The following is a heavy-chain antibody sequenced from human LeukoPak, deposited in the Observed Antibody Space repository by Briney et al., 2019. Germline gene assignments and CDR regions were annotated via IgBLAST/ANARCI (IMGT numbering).Heavy chain of an antibody. J-gene: IGHJ4*02. D-gene: IGHD1-26*01. CDR1: GGSISSYY. CDR3: ARGAALVGATNFDY. CDR2: SYYSGSA. V-gene: IGHV4-59*12. Sequence: SQTPSLTCAVYGGSISSYYWSWIRQPPGKGLEWIGYSYYSGSANYNPSLKSRVTISVDTSKNQFSLKLSSVTAADTAVYYCARGAALVGATNFDYWGQGTLVTVSS.